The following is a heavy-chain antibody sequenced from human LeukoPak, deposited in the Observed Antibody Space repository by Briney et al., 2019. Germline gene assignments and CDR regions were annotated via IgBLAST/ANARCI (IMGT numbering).Heavy chain of an antibody. CDR2: ISYDGSNK. Sequence: GGSLRLSCAASGFTFSHFWMSWVRQAPGKGLEWVAVISYDGSNKYYADSVKGRFTISRDNSKNTLYLQMNSLRAEDTAVYYCARNCGGDCYSEYFDYWGQGTLVTVSS. D-gene: IGHD2-21*02. CDR3: ARNCGGDCYSEYFDY. CDR1: GFTFSHFW. J-gene: IGHJ4*02. V-gene: IGHV3-30-3*01.